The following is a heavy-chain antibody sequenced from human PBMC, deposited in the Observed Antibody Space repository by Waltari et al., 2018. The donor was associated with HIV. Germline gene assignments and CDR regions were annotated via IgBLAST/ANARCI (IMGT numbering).Heavy chain of an antibody. CDR3: ATGVTGTTTYFDY. J-gene: IGHJ4*02. Sequence: EVQLVESGGGLVKPGGSLRLSCAASGSTFSRYGMNWVRQAPGKGLEWVSSISSSSNYIYYADSVKGRFTISRDNAKNSLYLQMNSLRAEYKAVYYCATGVTGTTTYFDYWGQGTLVTVSS. CDR1: GSTFSRYG. CDR2: ISSSSNYI. V-gene: IGHV3-21*01. D-gene: IGHD1-7*01.